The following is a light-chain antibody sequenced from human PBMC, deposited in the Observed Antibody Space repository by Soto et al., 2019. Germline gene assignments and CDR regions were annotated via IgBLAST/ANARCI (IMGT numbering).Light chain of an antibody. CDR3: CSYAGSYSWV. CDR1: SSDVGAYNY. V-gene: IGLV2-11*01. Sequence: QSVLTQPRSVSGSPGQSVTISCTGTSSDVGAYNYVSWYQHHPGKAPKVMIYDVSERPSGVPDRFSGSKSDNKASLTISGLQAEDEADYYCCSYAGSYSWVFSGGTQLTVL. CDR2: DVS. J-gene: IGLJ3*02.